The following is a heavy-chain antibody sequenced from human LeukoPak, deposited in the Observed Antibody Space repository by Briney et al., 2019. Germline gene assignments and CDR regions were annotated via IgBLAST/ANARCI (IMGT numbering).Heavy chain of an antibody. CDR3: ARTFLYCGGDCSEY. V-gene: IGHV4-39*07. J-gene: IGHJ3*01. Sequence: SETLSLTCTVSGGSISSSSYYWGWIRQPPGKGLEWIGYIYHSGSTYYNPSLKSRVTISVDRSKNQFSLKLSSVTAADTAVYYCARTFLYCGGDCSEYWGQGTVVTVSS. CDR1: GGSISSSSYY. CDR2: IYHSGST. D-gene: IGHD2-21*01.